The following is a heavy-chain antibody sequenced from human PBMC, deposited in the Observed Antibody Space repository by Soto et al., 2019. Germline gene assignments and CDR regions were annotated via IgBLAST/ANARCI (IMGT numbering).Heavy chain of an antibody. J-gene: IGHJ6*02. CDR1: GGTFSSYT. Sequence: QVQLVQSGAEVKKPGSSVKVSCKASGGTFSSYTISWVRQAPGQGLEWMGRIIPILGIANYAQKFQGRVTITADKSTSPAYMELGSRRSEDTAGYYCASGGQGGGDVWGQGTTVTVSS. D-gene: IGHD3-16*01. V-gene: IGHV1-69*02. CDR2: IIPILGIA. CDR3: ASGGQGGGDV.